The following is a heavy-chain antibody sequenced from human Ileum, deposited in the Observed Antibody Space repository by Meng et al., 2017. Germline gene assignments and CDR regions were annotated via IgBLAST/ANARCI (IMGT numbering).Heavy chain of an antibody. D-gene: IGHD6-13*01. V-gene: IGHV1-58*02. CDR3: AVLPAYSSSWYVFDY. CDR2: IVVGRGNT. Sequence: SVKVSCKASGFTFTSSAMQWVRQARGQRLEWIGWIVVGRGNTNYAQKFQERVTITRDMSTSTAYMELSSLRSEDTAVYYCAVLPAYSSSWYVFDYWGQGTQVTVSS. CDR1: GFTFTSSA. J-gene: IGHJ4*02.